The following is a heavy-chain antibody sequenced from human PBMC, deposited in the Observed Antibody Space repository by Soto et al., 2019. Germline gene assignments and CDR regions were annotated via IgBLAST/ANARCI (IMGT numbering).Heavy chain of an antibody. Sequence: SETLSLTCTVSGGSISSGGYYWSWIRQHPGKGLEWIGYIYYSGSTYYNPSLKSRVTISVDTSKNQFSLKLSSVTAADTAVYYCARDQGFCSGATSSGIYPWGQRNLVTVS. D-gene: IGHD2-15*01. CDR3: ARDQGFCSGATSSGIYP. CDR1: GGSISSGGYY. J-gene: IGHJ1*01. V-gene: IGHV4-31*03. CDR2: IYYSGST.